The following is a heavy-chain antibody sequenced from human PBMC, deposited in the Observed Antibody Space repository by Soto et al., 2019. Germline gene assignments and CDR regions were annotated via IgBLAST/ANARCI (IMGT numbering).Heavy chain of an antibody. CDR3: ARALVSRGVAFDY. CDR1: GGTFSSYA. CDR2: INPIFGTA. V-gene: IGHV1-69*01. D-gene: IGHD3-10*01. J-gene: IGHJ4*02. Sequence: QVQLVQSGAEVRKPGSSVKVSCKASGGTFSSYAVSWVRQAPGQGLEWMGGINPIFGTADYAQKFQGRVTVTADESTTTAYMELSSLTSEDTAMYYCARALVSRGVAFDYWGQGTLVTVSS.